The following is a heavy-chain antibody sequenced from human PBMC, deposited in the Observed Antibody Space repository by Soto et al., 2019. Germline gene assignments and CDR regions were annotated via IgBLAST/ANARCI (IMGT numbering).Heavy chain of an antibody. V-gene: IGHV4-31*01. CDR1: GGSISSGGYY. D-gene: IGHD2-21*02. CDR2: IYYSGST. CDR3: ASLTVVTHYFDY. Sequence: QVQLQESGPGLVKPSQTLSLTCTVSGGSISSGGYYWSWIRQHPGKGLEWIGYIYYSGSTYYNPSLKILVTISVDTSKNQFSLKLSSVTAADTAVYYCASLTVVTHYFDYWGQGTLVTVSS. J-gene: IGHJ4*02.